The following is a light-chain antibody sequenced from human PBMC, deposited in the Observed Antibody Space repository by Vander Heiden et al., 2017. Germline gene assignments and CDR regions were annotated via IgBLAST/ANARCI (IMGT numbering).Light chain of an antibody. CDR1: SLSTYY. Sequence: SSELTQDPAVSVALGQTVRITCQGDSLSTYYVNWYQKKPGQAPVLVIYGKTNRPSGIPDRFSGSTSGATASLTITGAQAEDEADYYCHSRDSSSHHLEVFGGGTKLTVL. J-gene: IGLJ3*02. CDR2: GKT. V-gene: IGLV3-19*01. CDR3: HSRDSSSHHLEV.